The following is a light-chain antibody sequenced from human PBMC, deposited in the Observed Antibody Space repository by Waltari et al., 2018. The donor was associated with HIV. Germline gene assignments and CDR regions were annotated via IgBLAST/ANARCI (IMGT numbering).Light chain of an antibody. CDR1: ALPNNY. Sequence: SYESTQTPSVSLPPGQTAKIMCSGDALPNNYVYWYQRKAGQAPVMIICQDTKRPSDIPARLSASSAGTTATLTISGVQVEDEADDFCQSAHNSDVIFGGGTKLTVL. J-gene: IGLJ2*01. CDR2: QDT. V-gene: IGLV3-25*03. CDR3: QSAHNSDVI.